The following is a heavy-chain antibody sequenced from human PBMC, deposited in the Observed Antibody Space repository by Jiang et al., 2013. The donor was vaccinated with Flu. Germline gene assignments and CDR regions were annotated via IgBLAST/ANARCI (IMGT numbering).Heavy chain of an antibody. D-gene: IGHD6-19*01. Sequence: VQLVESGGGLVQPGGSLRLSCAASGFTFSSYSMNWVRQAPGKGLEWVSYISSSSSTIYYADSVKGRFTISRDNAKNSLYLQMNSLRAEDTAVYYCARVMTVAGITRYYFDYWGQGTLVTVSS. J-gene: IGHJ4*02. V-gene: IGHV3-48*01. CDR1: GFTFSSYS. CDR2: ISSSSSTI. CDR3: ARVMTVAGITRYYFDY.